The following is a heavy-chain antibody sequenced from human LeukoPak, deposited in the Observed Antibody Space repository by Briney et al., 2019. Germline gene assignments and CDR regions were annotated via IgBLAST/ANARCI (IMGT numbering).Heavy chain of an antibody. CDR3: ARLSQWDIVVVPAATADY. J-gene: IGHJ4*02. V-gene: IGHV4-39*01. CDR1: GGSISSSSYY. CDR2: IYYRGST. Sequence: PSETLSLTCTVSGGSISSSSYYWGWIRQPPGKGLEWIGSIYYRGSTYYNPSLKSRFTISVDTSKNQSSLTLSSVTDADTAVYYCARLSQWDIVVVPAATADYWGQGTLVTVSS. D-gene: IGHD2-2*01.